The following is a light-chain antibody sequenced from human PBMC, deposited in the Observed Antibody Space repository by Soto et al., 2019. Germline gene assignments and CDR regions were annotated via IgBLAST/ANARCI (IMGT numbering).Light chain of an antibody. V-gene: IGKV3-15*01. CDR1: QSVSSN. CDR3: QQYDNWPLCT. CDR2: GAS. J-gene: IGKJ2*02. Sequence: EIVMTQSPATLSVSPGERATLSCRASQSVSSNLAWYQQKPGQAPRLLIYGASTRAIGVPASFSGSGSGTDVTPTISSLQSEDFAIFYCQQYDNWPLCTFGQGTKLEIK.